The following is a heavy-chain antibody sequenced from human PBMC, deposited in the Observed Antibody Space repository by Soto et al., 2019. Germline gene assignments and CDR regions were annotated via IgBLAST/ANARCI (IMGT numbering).Heavy chain of an antibody. D-gene: IGHD3-3*01. CDR1: GYTFTSYG. Sequence: GASVKVSCKASGYTFTSYGISWVRQAPGQGLEWMGWISAYNGNTNYAQKLQGRVTMTTDTSTSTAYMELRSLRSDDTAVYYCARDSRLRITIFGVIPHYYYYGMDVWGQETTGTVSS. V-gene: IGHV1-18*01. CDR2: ISAYNGNT. CDR3: ARDSRLRITIFGVIPHYYYYGMDV. J-gene: IGHJ6*02.